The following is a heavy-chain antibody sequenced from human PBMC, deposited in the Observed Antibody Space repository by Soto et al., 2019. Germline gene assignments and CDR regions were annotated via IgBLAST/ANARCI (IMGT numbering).Heavy chain of an antibody. V-gene: IGHV3-23*01. CDR3: AKRGHNFFDY. CDR2: FSGSSGNI. Sequence: PGGSLRLSCAASGFTFSSSIMSWVRQAPGKGLEWVSTFSGSSGNIYYADSVKGRFTISRDNSKNTLNLQMNSLRAEDTAVYYCAKRGHNFFDYWGQGTLVTDSS. D-gene: IGHD2-15*01. J-gene: IGHJ4*02. CDR1: GFTFSSSI.